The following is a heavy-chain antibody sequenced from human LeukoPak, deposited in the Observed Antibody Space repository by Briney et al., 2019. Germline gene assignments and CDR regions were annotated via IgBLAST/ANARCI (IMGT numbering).Heavy chain of an antibody. J-gene: IGHJ4*02. V-gene: IGHV3-23*01. CDR3: AKVGSGTYGLDRDY. D-gene: IGHD3-10*01. CDR2: ISSSGGDT. Sequence: PGGSLRLSCAASGFTFSNYAMTWVRQAPGKGPEWVSAISSSGGDTYYADSVKGRFTISRDNSKNTLFLQMNILRAEDTAVYYCAKVGSGTYGLDRDYWGQGTLVTVSS. CDR1: GFTFSNYA.